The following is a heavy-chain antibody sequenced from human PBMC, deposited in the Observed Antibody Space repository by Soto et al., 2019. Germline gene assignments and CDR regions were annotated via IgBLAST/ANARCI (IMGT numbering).Heavy chain of an antibody. J-gene: IGHJ4*02. CDR3: ATPKGVYS. CDR1: GGSFSGYY. Sequence: QVQLQQWGAGLLKPSETLSLTCAVYGGSFSGYYWSWIRQPPGKGLEWIGEIDHSGNTNYNPSLKRRVTITVDTSKSQFSLKRSSVTAADTAVYYCATPKGVYSWGQGTLVTVS. V-gene: IGHV4-34*01. CDR2: IDHSGNT. D-gene: IGHD2-8*01.